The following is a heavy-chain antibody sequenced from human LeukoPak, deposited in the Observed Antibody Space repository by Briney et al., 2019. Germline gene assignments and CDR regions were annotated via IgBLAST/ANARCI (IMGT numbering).Heavy chain of an antibody. D-gene: IGHD3-10*01. CDR1: GGSISSYY. J-gene: IGHJ4*02. Sequence: SETLSLTCTVSGGSISSYYWSWIPQPAGKGLEWIGRIYTSGSTNYNPSLKSRVTMSVDTSKNQFSLKLSSVTAADTAVYYCARYGSGSSTRTYFDYWGQGTLVTVSS. CDR3: ARYGSGSSTRTYFDY. V-gene: IGHV4-4*07. CDR2: IYTSGST.